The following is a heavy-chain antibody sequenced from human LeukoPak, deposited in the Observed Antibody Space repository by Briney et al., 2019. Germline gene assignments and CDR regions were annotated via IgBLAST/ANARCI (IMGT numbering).Heavy chain of an antibody. CDR3: ARQHPSGRGSGLDY. Sequence: SETLPPTCTVSGGSIISYYWSWIRQPPGKGLEWIGYTYYSGNTNYNPSLKSRLTISVDTSKNQFSLKLNSVTAADTAVYYCARQHPSGRGSGLDYWGQGTLVTVSS. CDR1: GGSIISYY. J-gene: IGHJ4*02. V-gene: IGHV4-59*08. CDR2: TYYSGNT. D-gene: IGHD2-15*01.